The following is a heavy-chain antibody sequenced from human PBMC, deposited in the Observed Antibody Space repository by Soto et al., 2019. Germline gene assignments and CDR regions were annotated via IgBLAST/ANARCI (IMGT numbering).Heavy chain of an antibody. J-gene: IGHJ5*02. D-gene: IGHD6-13*01. Sequence: QVQLVQSGAEVKKPGSSVKVSCKASGGTFSSYAISWVRQAPGQGLEWMGGIIPIFGTANYAQKFQGRVTITADESTSTADRELSSLRSEDSAVYYCALHTSGAAAGTWWFDPWGQGTLVTVSS. V-gene: IGHV1-69*12. CDR3: ALHTSGAAAGTWWFDP. CDR1: GGTFSSYA. CDR2: IIPIFGTA.